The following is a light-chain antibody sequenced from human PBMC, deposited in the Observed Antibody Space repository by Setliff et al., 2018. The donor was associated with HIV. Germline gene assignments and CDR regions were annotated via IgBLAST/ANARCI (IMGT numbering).Light chain of an antibody. V-gene: IGLV2-14*01. CDR3: SSYSSSRPRV. Sequence: QSALTQPASVSGSLGQSITISCTGTSSDVGGHNSVSWYQQHPGKAPKLMISEVSNRPSGVSNRFSGSKSGNTASLTIAGLQPEDEADYYCSSYSSSRPRVFGTGIKVTVL. CDR2: EVS. CDR1: SSDVGGHNS. J-gene: IGLJ1*01.